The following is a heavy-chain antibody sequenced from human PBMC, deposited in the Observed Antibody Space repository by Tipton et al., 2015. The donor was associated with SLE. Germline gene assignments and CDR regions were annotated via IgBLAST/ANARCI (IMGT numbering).Heavy chain of an antibody. D-gene: IGHD5-24*01. Sequence: TLSLTCTVSGYSISSGYYWGWIRQPPGKGLEWIGSIYHSGSTYYNPSLKSRVTISVDTSKNQFSLKLSSVTAADTAVYYCARARGDGSYSAFDIWGQGTMVTVSS. CDR2: IYHSGST. CDR3: ARARGDGSYSAFDI. J-gene: IGHJ3*02. V-gene: IGHV4-38-2*02. CDR1: GYSISSGYY.